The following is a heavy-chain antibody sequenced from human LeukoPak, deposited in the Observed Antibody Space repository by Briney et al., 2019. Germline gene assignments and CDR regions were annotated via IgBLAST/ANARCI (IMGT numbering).Heavy chain of an antibody. CDR3: ARDAREVLFWFGEFFP. CDR2: IIPIFGTA. CDR1: GATFSSYA. Sequence: SVKVSCKASGATFSSYAISWVRQAPGQGLEWMGGIIPIFGTANYAQKFQGRVTMTTDTSTSTAYMELRSLRSDDTAVYYCARDAREVLFWFGEFFPWGQGTLVTVSS. D-gene: IGHD3-10*01. J-gene: IGHJ5*02. V-gene: IGHV1-69*05.